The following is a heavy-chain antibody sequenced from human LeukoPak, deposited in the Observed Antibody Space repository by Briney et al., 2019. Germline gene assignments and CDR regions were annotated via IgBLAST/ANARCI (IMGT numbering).Heavy chain of an antibody. CDR1: GFSFSDYY. J-gene: IGHJ4*02. Sequence: PGRSLRLSCAASGFSFSDYYMNWIRRAPGKGLEWVSFISGGSGFTNYADSVKGRFTISRDNAKKSLYLQMNSLRAEDTAVYYCAANYGGKGDFDYWGQGTLVTVSS. D-gene: IGHD4-23*01. CDR3: AANYGGKGDFDY. CDR2: ISGGSGFT. V-gene: IGHV3-11*03.